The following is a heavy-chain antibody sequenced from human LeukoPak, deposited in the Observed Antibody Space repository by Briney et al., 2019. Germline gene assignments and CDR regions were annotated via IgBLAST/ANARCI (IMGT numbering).Heavy chain of an antibody. CDR2: ISDDESNK. V-gene: IGHV3-30*18. Sequence: GRSLRLSCAASGFTFRSYGMYWVRQAPGKGLEWVAVISDDESNKYYSDSVKGRFTVSRDNSKNTLYLQMNSLRAEDTAVYYCAKAPAGRMTRVTIDYWGQGTLVTVPS. D-gene: IGHD4-17*01. CDR1: GFTFRSYG. J-gene: IGHJ4*02. CDR3: AKAPAGRMTRVTIDY.